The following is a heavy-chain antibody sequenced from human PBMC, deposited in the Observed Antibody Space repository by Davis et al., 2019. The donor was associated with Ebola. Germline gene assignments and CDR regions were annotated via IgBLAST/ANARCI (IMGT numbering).Heavy chain of an antibody. CDR1: GFTFSYYD. V-gene: IGHV3-13*01. CDR2: IGTIGGDT. J-gene: IGHJ5*02. CDR3: ARANSGCTGGGCFSGHWFDH. D-gene: IGHD2-15*01. Sequence: GESLKISCAASGFTFSYYDMQWVRQAAGKGLEWVSGIGTIGGDTHYADSVKGRFTISRDDAKNSLYLQMDSLRAGDTAIYYCARANSGCTGGGCFSGHWFDHWGQGTLVTVSS.